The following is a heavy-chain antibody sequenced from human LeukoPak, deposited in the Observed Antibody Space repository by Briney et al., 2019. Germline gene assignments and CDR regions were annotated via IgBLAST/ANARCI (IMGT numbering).Heavy chain of an antibody. CDR2: IYHSGST. J-gene: IGHJ4*02. CDR1: GGSMSSYY. D-gene: IGHD3-10*01. V-gene: IGHV4-59*12. CDR3: ARDYYGSGMGYDY. Sequence: SETLSLTCSVSGGSMSSYYWSWIRQSPGKGLEWIGYIYHSGSTDYNSSLKSRVTISVDKSKTQFSLKLSSVTAADTAVYYCARDYYGSGMGYDYWGQGTLVTVSS.